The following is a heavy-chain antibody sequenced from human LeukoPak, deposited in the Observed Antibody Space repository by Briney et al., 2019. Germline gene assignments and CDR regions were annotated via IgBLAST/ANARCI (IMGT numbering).Heavy chain of an antibody. D-gene: IGHD2-2*01. J-gene: IGHJ3*02. Sequence: GGSLRLSCAASGFTFTNYVMGWVRQAQGKGLEWVANIKQDGSEKYYVDSVKGRFTISRDNAKNSLYLQMNSLRAEDTAVYYCASYCSTTSCFFVYAFDIWGQGTMVTVSS. CDR3: ASYCSTTSCFFVYAFDI. V-gene: IGHV3-7*01. CDR2: IKQDGSEK. CDR1: GFTFTNYV.